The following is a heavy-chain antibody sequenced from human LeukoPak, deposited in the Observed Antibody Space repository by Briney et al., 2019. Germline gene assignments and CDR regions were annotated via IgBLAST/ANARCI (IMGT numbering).Heavy chain of an antibody. J-gene: IGHJ4*02. CDR3: ARAVGTYYYDSSGYYFDY. CDR2: INHSGST. Sequence: KPSETLSLTCAVYGGSFSGYYWSWIRQPPGKGLEGIGEINHSGSTNYNPSLKSRVTISVDTSKNQFSLKLSSVTAADTAVYYCARAVGTYYYDSSGYYFDYWGQGTLVTVSS. CDR1: GGSFSGYY. D-gene: IGHD3-22*01. V-gene: IGHV4-34*01.